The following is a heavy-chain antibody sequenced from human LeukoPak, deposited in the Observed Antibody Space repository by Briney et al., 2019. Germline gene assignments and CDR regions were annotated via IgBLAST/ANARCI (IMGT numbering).Heavy chain of an antibody. J-gene: IGHJ4*02. CDR3: ARTRYDYYDSSGYAWVDY. V-gene: IGHV4-39*01. CDR1: GGSISSSSYY. Sequence: PSETLSLTCTVSGGSISSSSYYWGWIRQPPGKGLEWIGSIYYSGSTYYNPSLKSRVTISVDTSKNQFSLKLSSVTAADTAVYYCARTRYDYYDSSGYAWVDYWGQGTLVTVSS. D-gene: IGHD3-22*01. CDR2: IYYSGST.